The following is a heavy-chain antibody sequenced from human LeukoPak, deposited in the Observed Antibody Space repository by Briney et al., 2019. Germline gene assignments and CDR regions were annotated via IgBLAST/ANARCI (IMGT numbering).Heavy chain of an antibody. Sequence: SQTLSLTCAISGDSVSSNNAACNWIRQSPSRGLEWLGRTYYRSRWYNDYAVSVKGRITISPDTSRNQFSLHLNSVTPEDTAVYYCAKLGGNFVDFWGQGTLVTVSS. J-gene: IGHJ4*02. CDR3: AKLGGNFVDF. CDR1: GDSVSSNNAA. D-gene: IGHD1-1*01. CDR2: TYYRSRWYN. V-gene: IGHV6-1*01.